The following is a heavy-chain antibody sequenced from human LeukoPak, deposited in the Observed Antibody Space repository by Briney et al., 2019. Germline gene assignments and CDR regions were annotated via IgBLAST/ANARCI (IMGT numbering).Heavy chain of an antibody. CDR1: GGSFSGYY. Sequence: SETLSLTCAVYGGSFSGYYLSWIRQPPGKGLEWIGEINHSGSTNYNPSLKSRVTISVDTSKNQFSLKLSSVTAADTAAYYCARVSTFWFDPWGQGTLVTVSS. CDR3: ARVSTFWFDP. CDR2: INHSGST. D-gene: IGHD1-1*01. J-gene: IGHJ5*02. V-gene: IGHV4-34*01.